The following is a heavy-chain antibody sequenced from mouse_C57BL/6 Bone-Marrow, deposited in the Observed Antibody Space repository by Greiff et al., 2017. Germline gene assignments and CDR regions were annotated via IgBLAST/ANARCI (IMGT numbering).Heavy chain of an antibody. Sequence: EVQLQQSGPELVKPGASVKISCKASGYSFTGYYMNWVKQSPEKSLEWIGEINPSTGGTTYNQKFKAKATLTVDKSSSTAYMQLKSLTSEDSAVYYCARRATLVDFDVWGTGTTVTVSS. V-gene: IGHV1-42*01. D-gene: IGHD1-1*01. CDR3: ARRATLVDFDV. CDR2: INPSTGGT. CDR1: GYSFTGYY. J-gene: IGHJ1*03.